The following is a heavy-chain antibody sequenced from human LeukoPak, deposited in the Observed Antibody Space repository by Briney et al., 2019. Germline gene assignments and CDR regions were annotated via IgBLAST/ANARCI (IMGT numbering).Heavy chain of an antibody. V-gene: IGHV3-30-3*01. J-gene: IGHJ4*02. CDR2: ISYDGSNK. CDR3: ARDKGHHRIAVAGIDY. CDR1: GFTFSSYA. D-gene: IGHD6-19*01. Sequence: GGSLRLSCAASGFTFSSYAMHWVRQAPGKGLEWVAVISYDGSNKYYADSVKGRFTISRDNSKNTLYLQMNSLRAEDTAVYYCARDKGHHRIAVAGIDYWGQGTLVTVSS.